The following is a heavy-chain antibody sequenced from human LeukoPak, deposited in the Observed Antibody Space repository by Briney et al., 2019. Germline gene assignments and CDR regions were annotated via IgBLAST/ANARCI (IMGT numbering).Heavy chain of an antibody. Sequence: ASVKVSCKASAYTFINYDINWVRQATGQGPEWMGWMNPNSGHTGYASKFLGRVTMTRDTSMSTAYMELSSLKSDDTAVYYCARERDNWDLDSWGQGTLVTVSS. CDR2: MNPNSGHT. J-gene: IGHJ4*02. D-gene: IGHD1-20*01. CDR1: AYTFINYD. CDR3: ARERDNWDLDS. V-gene: IGHV1-8*01.